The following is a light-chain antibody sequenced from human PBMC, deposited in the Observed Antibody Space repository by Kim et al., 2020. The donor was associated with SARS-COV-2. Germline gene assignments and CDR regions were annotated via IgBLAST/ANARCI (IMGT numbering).Light chain of an antibody. CDR2: AAS. CDR3: QKYNSAPWT. CDR1: QDISNY. J-gene: IGKJ1*01. Sequence: DIQMTQSPSSLSASVGDRVTITCRASQDISNYLAWYQQKPGKVPKVLIYAASTLQSGVPSRFSGSGSGTDFTLTITSLQHEDVATYYCQKYNSAPWTFGQGTKVDIK. V-gene: IGKV1-27*01.